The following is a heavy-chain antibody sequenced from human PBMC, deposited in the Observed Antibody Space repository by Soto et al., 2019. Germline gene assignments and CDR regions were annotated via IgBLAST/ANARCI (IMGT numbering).Heavy chain of an antibody. J-gene: IGHJ5*02. CDR1: GDSISSGAW. D-gene: IGHD2-2*01. Sequence: PSETLSLTCAVSGDSISSGAWWSWVRQSPGKGLQWIGEIYHSGNTRNNPSLKRRVTMSVDKSNNQFSMNLMSVAAANTATYYCARDSRTACSSTDCYMSWGRGILVTVSS. V-gene: IGHV4-4*02. CDR2: IYHSGNT. CDR3: ARDSRTACSSTDCYMS.